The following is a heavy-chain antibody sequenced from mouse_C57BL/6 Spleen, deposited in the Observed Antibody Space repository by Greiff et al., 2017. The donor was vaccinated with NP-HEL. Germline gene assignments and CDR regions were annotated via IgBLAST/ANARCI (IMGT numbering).Heavy chain of an antibody. CDR3: TRGWLKDY. D-gene: IGHD2-3*01. Sequence: VKLQESGAELVRPGASVTLSCKASGYTFTDYEMHWVKQTPVHGLEWIGAIDPETGGTAYNQKFKGKAILTADKSSSTAYMELRSLTSEDSAVYYCTRGWLKDYWGQGTTLTVSS. V-gene: IGHV1-15*01. CDR2: IDPETGGT. J-gene: IGHJ2*01. CDR1: GYTFTDYE.